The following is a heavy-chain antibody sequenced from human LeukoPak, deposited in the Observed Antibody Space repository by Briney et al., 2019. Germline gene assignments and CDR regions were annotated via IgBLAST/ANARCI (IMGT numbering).Heavy chain of an antibody. CDR3: ARDRLQLQS. D-gene: IGHD1-1*01. CDR1: GGSISSYY. CDR2: ILYSGGT. V-gene: IGHV4-4*07. Sequence: SETLSLTCTVSGGSISSYYWSWIRQPAGKGLEWLGSILYSGGTYSNPSLKSRVTLSVDTAKSQFSLKLSSVTAADTAVYYCARDRLQLQSWGQGTLVTVSS. J-gene: IGHJ5*02.